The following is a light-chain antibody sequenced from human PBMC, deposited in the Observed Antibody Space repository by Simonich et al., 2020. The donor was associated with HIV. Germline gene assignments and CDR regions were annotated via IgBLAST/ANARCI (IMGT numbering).Light chain of an antibody. CDR1: TSDIGSFDY. J-gene: IGLJ2*01. CDR3: SSYTSSSTLV. V-gene: IGLV2-14*03. Sequence: QSALTQPASVSESPGQSITVSCTGTTSDIGSFDYVSWYQQHPVKAPELIIYDVNERPSGISDRFSGSKSGNTASLTISGLQAEDEADYYCSSYTSSSTLVFGGGTKLTVL. CDR2: DVN.